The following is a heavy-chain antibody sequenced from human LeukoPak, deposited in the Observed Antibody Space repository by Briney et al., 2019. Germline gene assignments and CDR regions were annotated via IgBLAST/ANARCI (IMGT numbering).Heavy chain of an antibody. V-gene: IGHV4-59*01. CDR3: ARRGVGRTSVAEYYFDF. Sequence: SETLSLTCTVSGVSINNYYWNWIRQPPGKGLEWIGYISYTGSTNYIPSLKSRVTVSVDTSKNQFSLKVTSVTAADTAVYYCARRGVGRTSVAEYYFDFWGQGTLVTVSP. CDR1: GVSINNYY. CDR2: ISYTGST. J-gene: IGHJ4*02. D-gene: IGHD6-19*01.